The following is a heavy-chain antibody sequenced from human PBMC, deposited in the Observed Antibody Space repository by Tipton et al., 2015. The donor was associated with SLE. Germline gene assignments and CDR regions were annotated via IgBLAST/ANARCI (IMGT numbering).Heavy chain of an antibody. Sequence: TLSLTCTVSGGSITTYYWSWIRQPPGKGLEWIGEITHRGVTNYNPSLKSRVTISVGTSYNQFSLSLTSVTAADTAVYFCAREVGTSVDIWGQGSQLTVSS. CDR1: GGSITTYY. D-gene: IGHD4-11*01. CDR2: ITHRGVT. V-gene: IGHV4-34*01. CDR3: AREVGTSVDI. J-gene: IGHJ4*02.